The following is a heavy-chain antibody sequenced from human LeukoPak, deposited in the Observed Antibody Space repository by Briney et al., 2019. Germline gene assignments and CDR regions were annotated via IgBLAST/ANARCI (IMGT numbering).Heavy chain of an antibody. CDR1: GYTFTGYY. J-gene: IGHJ3*02. V-gene: IGHV1-2*02. CDR2: INPNSGGT. CDR3: AREIAAAEIDAFDI. Sequence: GASVKVSCKASGYTFTGYYMHWVRQAPGQGLEWMGWINPNSGGTNYAQKFQGRVTMTRDTYISTAYMELSRLRSDDTAVYYCAREIAAAEIDAFDIWGQGTMVTVSS. D-gene: IGHD6-13*01.